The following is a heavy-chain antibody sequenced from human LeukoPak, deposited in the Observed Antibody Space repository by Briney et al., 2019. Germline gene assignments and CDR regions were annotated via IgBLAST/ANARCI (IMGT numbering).Heavy chain of an antibody. D-gene: IGHD3-10*01. CDR2: IYSGGAT. CDR3: ARDSYYGSGSYYRYTFDY. V-gene: IGHV3-53*01. Sequence: GGSLRLSCAASGFTVSSNYMCWVRQAPGKGLEWVSVIYSGGATFYADSVKGRFTISRDNSKNTLYLQMNSLRVEDTAMYYYARDSYYGSGSYYRYTFDYWGQGTLVIVSS. CDR1: GFTVSSNY. J-gene: IGHJ4*02.